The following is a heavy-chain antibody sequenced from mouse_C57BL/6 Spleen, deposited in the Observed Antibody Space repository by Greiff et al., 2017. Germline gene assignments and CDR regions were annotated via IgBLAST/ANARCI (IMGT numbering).Heavy chain of an antibody. CDR2: IDPSDSYT. Sequence: VQLQQPGAELVRPGTSVKLSCKASGYTFTSYWMHWVKQRPGQGLEWIGVIDPSDSYTNYNQKFKGKATLTVDTSSSTAYMQLSSLTSEDSAVYYCARGARFYYGSSYDAMDYWGQGTSVTVSS. CDR1: GYTFTSYW. CDR3: ARGARFYYGSSYDAMDY. J-gene: IGHJ4*01. D-gene: IGHD1-1*01. V-gene: IGHV1-59*01.